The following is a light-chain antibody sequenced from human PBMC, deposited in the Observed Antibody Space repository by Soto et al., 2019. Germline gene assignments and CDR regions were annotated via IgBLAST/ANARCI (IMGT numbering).Light chain of an antibody. CDR1: QSLTSY. CDR3: QQYNNWPLT. V-gene: IGKV3-15*01. CDR2: GIS. J-gene: IGKJ4*01. Sequence: EIVMTQSPATLSVSPGETATLSCRASQSLTSYLAWYQQKPDQAPRLLIYGISTRATDISARFSGSGSGTEFTLTISSLQSEDFAVYYCQQYNNWPLTFGGGTKVEIK.